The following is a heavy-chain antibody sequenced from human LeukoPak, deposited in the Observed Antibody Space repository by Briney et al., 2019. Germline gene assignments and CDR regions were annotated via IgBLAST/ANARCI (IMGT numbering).Heavy chain of an antibody. D-gene: IGHD6-19*01. CDR1: GFIFDDYA. CDR3: AKVRGTYSSGFFFDS. V-gene: IGHV3-9*01. Sequence: GGSLRLSCAASGFIFDDYAMHWVRQPPGKGLEWLSIISWNSGYIGYADSVKGRFTVSRDNGEDSVYLQMNSLRPEDTAFYFCAKVRGTYSSGFFFDSWGQGTLVTVSS. J-gene: IGHJ4*02. CDR2: ISWNSGYI.